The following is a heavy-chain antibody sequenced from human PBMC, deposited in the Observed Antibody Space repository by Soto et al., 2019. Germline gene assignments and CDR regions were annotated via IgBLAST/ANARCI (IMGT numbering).Heavy chain of an antibody. D-gene: IGHD2-15*01. J-gene: IGHJ4*02. V-gene: IGHV3-21*01. Sequence: GALRLCCAASGFTFSSYSMNWVRQAPGKGLEWVSSISSSSSYIYYADSVKGRFTISRDNAKNSLYLQMNSLRAEDTAVYYCARNGVLSCSGGSCYRFDYCGQGTLVTVSS. CDR3: ARNGVLSCSGGSCYRFDY. CDR1: GFTFSSYS. CDR2: ISSSSSYI.